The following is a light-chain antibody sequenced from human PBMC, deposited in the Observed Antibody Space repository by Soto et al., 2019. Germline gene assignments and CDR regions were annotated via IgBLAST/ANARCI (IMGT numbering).Light chain of an antibody. V-gene: IGLV2-8*01. Sequence: QSLLTQPPSPSGSPGQSVTISCTGTSRDVGGYNYVSWYQQHPGKAPKLMIYEVSKRPSGVPDRFSGSKSGNTASLTVSGLQAEDEADYYCSSYAGSIFYVFGTGTKVTVL. CDR3: SSYAGSIFYV. J-gene: IGLJ1*01. CDR1: SRDVGGYNY. CDR2: EVS.